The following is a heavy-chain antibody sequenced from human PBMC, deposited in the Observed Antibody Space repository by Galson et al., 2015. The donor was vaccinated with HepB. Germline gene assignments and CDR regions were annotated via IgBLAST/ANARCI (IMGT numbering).Heavy chain of an antibody. D-gene: IGHD5-12*01. CDR1: GGTFSSYT. CDR2: IIPILGIA. V-gene: IGHV1-69*02. CDR3: ARHEVGYSGYDLTRPKYYYGMDV. J-gene: IGHJ6*02. Sequence: SVKVSCKASGGTFSSYTISWVRQAPGQGLEWMGRIIPILGIANYAQKFQGRVTITADKSTSTAYMELSSLRSGDTAVYYCARHEVGYSGYDLTRPKYYYGMDVWGQGTTVTVSS.